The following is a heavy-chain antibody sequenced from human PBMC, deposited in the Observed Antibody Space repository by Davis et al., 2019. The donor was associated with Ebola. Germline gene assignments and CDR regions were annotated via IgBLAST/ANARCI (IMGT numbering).Heavy chain of an antibody. CDR1: GGSFSGYY. J-gene: IGHJ6*02. CDR3: ARSGYYYGSGSYPGV. CDR2: INHSGST. D-gene: IGHD3-10*01. Sequence: PSETLSLTCAVYGGSFSGYYWSWIRQPPGKGLEWIGEINHSGSTNYNRSLKSRVTISVGTSKNQFSLKLSSVTAADTAVYYCARSGYYYGSGSYPGVWGQGTTVTVSS. V-gene: IGHV4-34*01.